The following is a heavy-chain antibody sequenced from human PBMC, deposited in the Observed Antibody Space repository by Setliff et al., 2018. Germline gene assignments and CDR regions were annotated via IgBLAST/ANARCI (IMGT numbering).Heavy chain of an antibody. CDR3: ARGGPTLTISRVLVVSSFDP. CDR2: IFWSGTT. J-gene: IGHJ5*02. CDR1: GGSITSSSYH. Sequence: SETLSLTCTVSGGSITSSSYHWGWVRQPPGKGLEWIGTIFWSGTTYYNPSLNGRGTISVDTSKNQFSLKLSSVTAADTAKYYCARGGPTLTISRVLVVSSFDPWGQGFRVTVSS. D-gene: IGHD3-3*01. V-gene: IGHV4-39*01.